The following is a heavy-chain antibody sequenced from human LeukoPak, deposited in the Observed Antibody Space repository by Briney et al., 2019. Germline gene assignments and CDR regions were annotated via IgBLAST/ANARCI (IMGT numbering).Heavy chain of an antibody. J-gene: IGHJ3*02. Sequence: GGSLRLSCAASGFTFSSYEMNWVRQAPGKGLEWVSYIRSSGSTIYYADSVKGRFTISRDNAKNSLYLQMNSLRAEDTAVYYCARDGVLLWFGEPASAFDIWGQGTMVTVSP. CDR3: ARDGVLLWFGEPASAFDI. CDR1: GFTFSSYE. V-gene: IGHV3-48*03. D-gene: IGHD3-10*01. CDR2: IRSSGSTI.